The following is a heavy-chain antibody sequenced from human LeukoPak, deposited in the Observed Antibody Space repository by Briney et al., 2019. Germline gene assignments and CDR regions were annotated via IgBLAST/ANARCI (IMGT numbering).Heavy chain of an antibody. V-gene: IGHV3-7*01. D-gene: IGHD3-10*01. CDR2: IKQDGSEK. CDR3: ARGFGEEYYYYYMDV. J-gene: IGHJ6*03. CDR1: GFTFSSYW. Sequence: GGSLRLSCAASGFTFSSYWMHWVRQAPGKGLEWVANIKQDGSEKYYVDSVKGRFTISRDNAKNSLYLQMNSLRAEDTAVYYCARGFGEEYYYYYMDVWGKGTTVTISS.